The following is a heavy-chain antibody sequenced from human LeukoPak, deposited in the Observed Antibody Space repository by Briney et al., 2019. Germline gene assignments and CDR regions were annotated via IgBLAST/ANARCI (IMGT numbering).Heavy chain of an antibody. V-gene: IGHV3-23*01. J-gene: IGHJ4*02. CDR3: AKEGGYGELSSYFDY. CDR2: ISGSGGST. CDR1: GFTFSSYG. D-gene: IGHD3-16*02. Sequence: PGGSLRLSCAASGFTFSSYGMSWVRQAPGKGLEWVSAISGSGGSTYYADSVKGRFTLSRDNSKNTLYLQMNSLRAEDTAVYYCAKEGGYGELSSYFDYWGQGTLVTVSS.